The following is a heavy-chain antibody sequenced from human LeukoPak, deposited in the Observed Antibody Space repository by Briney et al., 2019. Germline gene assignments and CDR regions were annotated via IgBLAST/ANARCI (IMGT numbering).Heavy chain of an antibody. CDR3: ARHFRGTKIP. Sequence: SETLSLTCTVSGGSISSSSYYWGWIRQPPGKGLEWIGSIYYSGSTYYDPSLKSRVTISVDTSKSQFSLKLSSVTAADTAVYYCARHFRGTKIPWGQGTLVTVSS. D-gene: IGHD3-22*01. CDR1: GGSISSSSYY. CDR2: IYYSGST. J-gene: IGHJ5*02. V-gene: IGHV4-39*01.